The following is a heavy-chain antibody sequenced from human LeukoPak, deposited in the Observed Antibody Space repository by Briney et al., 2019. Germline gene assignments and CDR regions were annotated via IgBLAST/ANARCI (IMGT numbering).Heavy chain of an antibody. Sequence: SETLSLTCTVSGGSISSSRYYWGWIRQPPGKGLEWIGSIHYSGSTYYNPSLKSRVTVSVDTSENQFSLKLSSVAAADTAVYYCARGEVGATDYYFDYWGQGTLVTVSS. J-gene: IGHJ4*02. CDR2: IHYSGST. CDR1: GGSISSSRYY. D-gene: IGHD1-26*01. V-gene: IGHV4-39*07. CDR3: ARGEVGATDYYFDY.